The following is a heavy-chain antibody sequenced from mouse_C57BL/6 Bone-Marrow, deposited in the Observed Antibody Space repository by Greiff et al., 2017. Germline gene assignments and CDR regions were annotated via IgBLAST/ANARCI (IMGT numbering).Heavy chain of an antibody. CDR3: ARRKLPWFAY. Sequence: QVQLKESGAELARPGASVKLSCKASGYTFTSYGISWVKQRTGQGLEWIGEIYPRSGNTYYNEKFKGKATLTADKSSSTAYMELRSLTSEDSAVYFCARRKLPWFAYWGQGTLVTVSA. J-gene: IGHJ3*01. CDR2: IYPRSGNT. CDR1: GYTFTSYG. V-gene: IGHV1-81*01. D-gene: IGHD2-1*01.